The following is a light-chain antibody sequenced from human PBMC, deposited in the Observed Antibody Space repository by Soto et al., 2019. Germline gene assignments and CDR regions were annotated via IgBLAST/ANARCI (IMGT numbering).Light chain of an antibody. Sequence: EVVLTQSPGTLSLSPGERATLSCGASQSVNSNYLAWYQQKPGQTPKLLIFGTSNRATGIPDRFGGSGSGTAFTLTINRLEPEDCAVYYCQQYVSSPGTFGQGTKVEIK. CDR3: QQYVSSPGT. CDR2: GTS. J-gene: IGKJ1*01. V-gene: IGKV3-20*01. CDR1: QSVNSNY.